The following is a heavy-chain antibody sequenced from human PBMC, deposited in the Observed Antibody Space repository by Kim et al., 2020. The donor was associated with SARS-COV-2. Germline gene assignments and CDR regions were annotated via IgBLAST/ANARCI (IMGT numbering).Heavy chain of an antibody. V-gene: IGHV1-2*02. CDR2: T. J-gene: IGHJ3*01. Sequence: TKYAESFQGRVNKTRDTSISTVFMELSRLKSDDTAVYYCARGANTLSAFDLWGQGTMVTVSS. CDR3: ARGANTLSAFDL.